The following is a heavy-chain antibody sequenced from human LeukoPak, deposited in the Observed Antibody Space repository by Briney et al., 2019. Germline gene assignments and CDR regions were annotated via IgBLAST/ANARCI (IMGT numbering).Heavy chain of an antibody. CDR2: IYYSGST. CDR1: GGSISSYY. CDR3: ARVSEGITMVRGVISY. V-gene: IGHV4-59*06. D-gene: IGHD3-10*01. J-gene: IGHJ4*02. Sequence: SETLSLTCTVSGGSISSYYWSWIRQPPGKGLEWIGYIYYSGSTYYNPSLKSRVTISVDTSKNQFSLKLSSVTAADTAVYYCARVSEGITMVRGVISYWGQGTLVTVSS.